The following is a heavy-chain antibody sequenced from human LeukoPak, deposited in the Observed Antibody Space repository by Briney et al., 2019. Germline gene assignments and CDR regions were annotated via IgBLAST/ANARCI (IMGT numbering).Heavy chain of an antibody. Sequence: PGGSLRLSCAASGFTFNNAWMNWVRQAPGKGLEWVGRTRSKANSYATAYAASVKGRFTISRDDSKNTAYLQMNSLKTEDTAVYYCNVVVVAGRWYFDYWGQGTLVTVSS. CDR2: TRSKANSYAT. CDR1: GFTFNNAW. CDR3: NVVVVAGRWYFDY. J-gene: IGHJ4*02. V-gene: IGHV3-73*01. D-gene: IGHD2-15*01.